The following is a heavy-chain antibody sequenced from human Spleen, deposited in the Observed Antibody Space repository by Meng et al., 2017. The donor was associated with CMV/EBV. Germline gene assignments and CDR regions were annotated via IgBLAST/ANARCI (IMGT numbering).Heavy chain of an antibody. V-gene: IGHV3-30*02. CDR2: IQYDEGNK. CDR1: GFTFSESG. Sequence: QVNLVECGGGVGQPGGSLRLSCAASGFTFSESGMHWVRQAPGKGLEWVAFIQYDEGNKFYADSVKGRFTISRDTSKNTLYLQMDSLRLDDTAIYYCVKDNPVCHSWGQGTLVTVSS. J-gene: IGHJ4*02. CDR3: VKDNPVCHS.